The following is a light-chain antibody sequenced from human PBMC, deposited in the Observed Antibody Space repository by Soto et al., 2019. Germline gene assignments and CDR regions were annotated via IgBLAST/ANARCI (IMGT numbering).Light chain of an antibody. CDR3: QQSYTTPFT. Sequence: DIQMTQSPSSLSASVGDRVTITCRASQNIVGYLNWYQQTPGQAPKLLVYAASSLRSGVPSRFSGSGSGTDFNFTISSLQPEDFATYYCQQSYTTPFTFGPGTQVDVK. V-gene: IGKV1-39*01. CDR1: QNIVGY. J-gene: IGKJ3*01. CDR2: AAS.